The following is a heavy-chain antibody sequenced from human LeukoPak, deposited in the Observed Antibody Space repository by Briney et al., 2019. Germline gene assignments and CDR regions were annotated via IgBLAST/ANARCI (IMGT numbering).Heavy chain of an antibody. V-gene: IGHV3-30*04. CDR2: ISYDGSNK. Sequence: PGRSLRLSCAASGFTFSSYAMHWVRQAPGKGLEWVAVISYDGSNKYYADPVKGRFTISRDNSKNTLYLQMNSLRAEDTAVYYCARGSEIVVVVAATLGDAFDIWGQGTMVTVSS. CDR3: ARGSEIVVVVAATLGDAFDI. D-gene: IGHD2-15*01. CDR1: GFTFSSYA. J-gene: IGHJ3*02.